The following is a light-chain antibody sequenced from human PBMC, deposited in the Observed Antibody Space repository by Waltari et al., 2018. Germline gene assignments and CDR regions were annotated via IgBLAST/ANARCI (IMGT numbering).Light chain of an antibody. CDR3: QSYDSYLRGV. V-gene: IGLV1-40*01. CDR2: ADT. CDR1: SSNIGAGYD. J-gene: IGLJ3*02. Sequence: QSVLTQPPSVSGAPGQRVTISCTGSSSNIGAGYDVHWYQQLPGTAPKLLVYADTNRPSGGSDRFSASKSGSSASLAITGLQAEDEADDYCQSYDSYLRGVFGGGTKLTVL.